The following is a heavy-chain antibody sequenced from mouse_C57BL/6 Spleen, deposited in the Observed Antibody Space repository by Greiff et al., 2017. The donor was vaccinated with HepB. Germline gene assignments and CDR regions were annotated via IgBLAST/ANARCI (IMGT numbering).Heavy chain of an antibody. Sequence: QVQLQQPGAELVRPGTSVKLSCKASGYTFTSYWMHWVKQRPGQGLEWIGVIDPSDSYTNYNQKFKGKATLTVDTSSSTAYMQLSSLTSEDSAVYYCASLTGVFDYWGQGTTLTVSS. V-gene: IGHV1-59*01. CDR2: IDPSDSYT. CDR1: GYTFTSYW. CDR3: ASLTGVFDY. D-gene: IGHD4-1*01. J-gene: IGHJ2*01.